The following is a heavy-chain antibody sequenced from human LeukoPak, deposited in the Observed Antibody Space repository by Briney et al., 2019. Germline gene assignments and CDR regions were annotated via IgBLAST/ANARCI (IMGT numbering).Heavy chain of an antibody. Sequence: GGSLRLSCAASGFTVSSNYMRWVRQAPGKGLEWVSVIYTDENTYYADSVKGRFTISRDNSKNTLYLQMSSLKAEDTAVYYCARDPKGFWYFDYWGQGTLVTVSS. V-gene: IGHV3-53*01. CDR3: ARDPKGFWYFDY. CDR2: IYTDENT. CDR1: GFTVSSNY. D-gene: IGHD3-3*01. J-gene: IGHJ4*02.